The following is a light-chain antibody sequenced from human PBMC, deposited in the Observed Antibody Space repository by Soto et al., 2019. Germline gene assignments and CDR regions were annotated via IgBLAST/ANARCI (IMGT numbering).Light chain of an antibody. CDR2: AAS. J-gene: IGKJ4*01. Sequence: DIQMTQSPSSLSASVGDRVTITCRASQSIFSHLNWYQQKPGKAPKLLIYAASSLRSGVPSRFSGSGSGTDFTLTISSLQPEDFATYSCQHSHSTPLTFGGGTMGDIK. CDR1: QSIFSH. V-gene: IGKV1-39*01. CDR3: QHSHSTPLT.